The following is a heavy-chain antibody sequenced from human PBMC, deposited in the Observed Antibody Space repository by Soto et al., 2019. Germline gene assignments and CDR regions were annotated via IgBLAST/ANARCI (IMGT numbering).Heavy chain of an antibody. V-gene: IGHV4-4*02. CDR1: GGSITSTNW. CDR2: IYYSGST. Sequence: SETLSLTCAVSGGSITSTNWWSWVRQPPGQGLEWFGYIYYSGSTNYNPSLKSRVTISVDTSKNHFSLKLRSVTAADTAVYYCAGFYCSSTSCYGVYWGQGTLVTVSS. D-gene: IGHD2-2*01. CDR3: AGFYCSSTSCYGVY. J-gene: IGHJ4*02.